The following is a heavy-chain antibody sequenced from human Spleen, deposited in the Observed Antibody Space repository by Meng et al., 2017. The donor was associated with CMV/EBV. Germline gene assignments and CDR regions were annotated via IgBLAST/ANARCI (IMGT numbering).Heavy chain of an antibody. CDR3: AGQFLEWMLGYGLDV. CDR1: GFIVSSNY. D-gene: IGHD3-3*01. V-gene: IGHV3-53*01. CDR2: IHSGEKT. Sequence: GGSLRLSCAASGFIVSSNYMSWVRQAPGKGLEWVSVIHSGEKTFYPDSVKGRFTISRDNSKNTLYLQMNRLRAEDTAVYYCAGQFLEWMLGYGLDVWGQGTTVTVSS. J-gene: IGHJ6*02.